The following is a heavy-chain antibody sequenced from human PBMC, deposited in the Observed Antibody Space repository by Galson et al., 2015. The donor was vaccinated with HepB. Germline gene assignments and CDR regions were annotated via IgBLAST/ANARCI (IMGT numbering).Heavy chain of an antibody. Sequence: SLRLSCAASGFIFSNFGMHWVRQAPGKGLEWVASITYDGSDKYYADSVKGRFTVSRDNSKNTLCLEMNSLRAEDTALYYCTKGKPPIIMGSTTGDFDSWGQGTLVTVSS. CDR2: ITYDGSDK. CDR3: TKGKPPIIMGSTTGDFDS. J-gene: IGHJ4*02. D-gene: IGHD1-26*01. CDR1: GFIFSNFG. V-gene: IGHV3-30*18.